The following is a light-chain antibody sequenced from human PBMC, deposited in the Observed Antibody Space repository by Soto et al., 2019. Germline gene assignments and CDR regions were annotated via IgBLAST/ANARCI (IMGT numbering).Light chain of an antibody. V-gene: IGKV1-12*01. CDR2: AAS. Sequence: DIQMTQSPSSVSASVGDRVTITCRASQGISRWLAWYQQKPGKAPNLLIYAASTLQSGVPSRFSGSGSGTDFSLTNSSLQPEDFATYYCQQTNSFLAITFGQGTRLEIK. CDR3: QQTNSFLAIT. CDR1: QGISRW. J-gene: IGKJ5*01.